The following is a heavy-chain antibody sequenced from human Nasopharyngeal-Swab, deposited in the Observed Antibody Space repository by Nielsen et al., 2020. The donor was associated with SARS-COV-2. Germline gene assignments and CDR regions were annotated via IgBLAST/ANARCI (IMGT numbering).Heavy chain of an antibody. V-gene: IGHV1-69*13. CDR3: ASSGGYSSSSDFDY. Sequence: SVKVSCKASGGTFSSYAISWVRQAPGQGLEWMGGIIPIFDTANYAQKFQGRVTITADESTSTAYMELSSLRSEDTAVYYCASSGGYSSSSDFDYWGQGTLVTVSS. CDR1: GGTFSSYA. J-gene: IGHJ4*02. CDR2: IIPIFDTA. D-gene: IGHD6-6*01.